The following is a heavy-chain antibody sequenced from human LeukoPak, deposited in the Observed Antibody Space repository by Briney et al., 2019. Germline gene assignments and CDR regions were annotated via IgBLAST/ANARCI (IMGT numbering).Heavy chain of an antibody. CDR2: IYSGGST. V-gene: IGHV3-53*01. CDR3: ARNGYYDSSGYYLFDY. D-gene: IGHD3-22*01. J-gene: IGHJ4*02. CDR1: GFTFSSNY. Sequence: GGSLRLSCAASGFTFSSNYMSWVRQAPGKGLEWVSVIYSGGSTDYADSVTGRFTISRDNSKNTLYLQMNSLRAEDTAVYYCARNGYYDSSGYYLFDYWGQGTLVTVSS.